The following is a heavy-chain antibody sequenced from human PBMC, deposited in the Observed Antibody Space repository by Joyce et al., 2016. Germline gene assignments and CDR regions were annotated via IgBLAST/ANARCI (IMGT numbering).Heavy chain of an antibody. CDR3: ARGKAFDV. J-gene: IGHJ3*01. CDR1: GFTFSGNS. V-gene: IGHV3-7*01. Sequence: EVQLVESGGGLVQPGGSLRLSCAGSGFTFSGNSMRWLRQAPGGGLELVANIKQDGSAVYYLDSVKGRFTVSRDNARSLVHLQMVSLRVEDTALYYCARGKAFDVWGQGTMVTVSS. CDR2: IKQDGSAV.